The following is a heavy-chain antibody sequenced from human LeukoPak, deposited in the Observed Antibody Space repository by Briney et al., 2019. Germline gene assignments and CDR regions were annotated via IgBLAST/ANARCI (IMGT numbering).Heavy chain of an antibody. V-gene: IGHV3-74*01. J-gene: IGHJ6*03. D-gene: IGHD1-1*01. CDR1: AFTFSSYW. Sequence: QPGGSLRLSCAASAFTFSSYWMHWVRQAPGKGLVWVSRINSDGSSTSYADSVKGRFTISRDNAKNTLYLQMNSLRAEDTAVYYCARVQLEHFYYYYYMDVWGKGTTVTVSS. CDR3: ARVQLEHFYYYYYMDV. CDR2: INSDGSST.